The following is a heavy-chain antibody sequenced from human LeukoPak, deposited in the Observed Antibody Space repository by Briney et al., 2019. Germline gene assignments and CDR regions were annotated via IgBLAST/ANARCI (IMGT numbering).Heavy chain of an antibody. CDR1: GGTFSSYA. Sequence: ASVKVSCKASGGTFSSYAISWVRQAPGQGLEWMGRINPNSGGTNYTQKFQGRVTMTRDTSISTAYMELSRLRSDDTAVYYCARDLEGYDYVWGSYRLLGYWGQGTLVTVSS. CDR3: ARDLEGYDYVWGSYRLLGY. CDR2: INPNSGGT. V-gene: IGHV1-2*06. D-gene: IGHD3-16*02. J-gene: IGHJ4*02.